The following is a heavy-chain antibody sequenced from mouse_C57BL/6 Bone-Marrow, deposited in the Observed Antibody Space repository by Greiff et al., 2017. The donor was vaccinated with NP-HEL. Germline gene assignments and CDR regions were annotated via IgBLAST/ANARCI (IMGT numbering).Heavy chain of an antibody. J-gene: IGHJ3*01. D-gene: IGHD2-4*01. CDR2: INPGSGGT. V-gene: IGHV1-54*01. Sequence: QVQLQQSGAELVRPGTSVKVSCKASGYAFTNYLIEWVKQRPGQGLEWIGVINPGSGGTNYNEKFKGKATLTADNSSSTAYMQLSSLTSEDSAVYFCAREGRLRPGGFAYWGQGTLVTVSA. CDR1: GYAFTNYL. CDR3: AREGRLRPGGFAY.